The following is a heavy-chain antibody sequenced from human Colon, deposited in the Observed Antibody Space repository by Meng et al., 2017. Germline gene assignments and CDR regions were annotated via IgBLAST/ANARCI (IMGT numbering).Heavy chain of an antibody. D-gene: IGHD1-26*01. CDR1: GGSISSTNW. J-gene: IGHJ1*01. CDR2: ISQSGSS. CDR3: AREDGSIGFTPAGQ. V-gene: IGHV4-4*02. Sequence: QVPLQEAGPGLGKPSGTLSLTCAVSGGSISSTNWWSWIRQPPGKGLEWIGEISQSGSSNYNPSLKSRVTMSLDKFKNHFFLNLSSVSAADTAVYYCAREDGSIGFTPAGQWGQGTLVTVSS.